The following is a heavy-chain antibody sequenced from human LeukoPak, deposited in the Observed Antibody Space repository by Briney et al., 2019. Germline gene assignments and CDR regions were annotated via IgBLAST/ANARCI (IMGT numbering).Heavy chain of an antibody. CDR3: ARGVSGEYYYCYMDV. V-gene: IGHV1-2*02. CDR1: GYTFTGYY. CDR2: INPNSGGT. D-gene: IGHD3-10*01. J-gene: IGHJ6*03. Sequence: GASVKVSCKASGYTFTGYYMHWVRQAPGQGLEWMGWINPNSGGTNYAQKFQGRVTMTRDTSISTAYMELSRLRSDDTAVYYCARGVSGEYYYCYMDVWGKGTTVTVSS.